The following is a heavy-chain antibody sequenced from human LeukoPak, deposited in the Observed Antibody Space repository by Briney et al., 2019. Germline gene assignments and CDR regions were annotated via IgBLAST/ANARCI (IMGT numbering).Heavy chain of an antibody. Sequence: GGSLRLSCAASGFTFSNYWMHWVRQAPGKGLVWVANIKQDGSEKYYVDSVKGRFTISRDNAKNSLYLQMNSLRAEDTAVYYCARVNGDYAGAYYYYYMDVWGKGTTVTISS. CDR2: IKQDGSEK. CDR1: GFTFSNYW. CDR3: ARVNGDYAGAYYYYYMDV. V-gene: IGHV3-7*01. D-gene: IGHD4-17*01. J-gene: IGHJ6*03.